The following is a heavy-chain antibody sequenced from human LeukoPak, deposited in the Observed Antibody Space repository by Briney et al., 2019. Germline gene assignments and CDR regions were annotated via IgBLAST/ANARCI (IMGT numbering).Heavy chain of an antibody. V-gene: IGHV3-48*04. CDR3: ARARGGYSSSWYYFDY. J-gene: IGHJ4*02. Sequence: PGGSLRLSCAASGFTFSAYSMNWVRQAPGKGLEWVSYISSSGSTIYYADSVKGRFTISRDNAKNSLYLQMNSLRAEDTAVYYCARARGGYSSSWYYFDYWGQGTLVTVSS. D-gene: IGHD6-13*01. CDR2: ISSSGSTI. CDR1: GFTFSAYS.